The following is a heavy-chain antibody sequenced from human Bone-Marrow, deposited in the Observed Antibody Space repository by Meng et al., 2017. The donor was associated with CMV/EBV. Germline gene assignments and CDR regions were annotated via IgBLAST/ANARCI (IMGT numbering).Heavy chain of an antibody. Sequence: GESLKISCAASGFTFSNAWMSWVRQAPGKGLEWVGRIKSKTDGGTTDYAAPVKGRFTISRDDSKNTLYLQMNSLKTEDTAVYYCTTPRPYCSSTSCSWYYFDYWSQGKLVTVYS. CDR3: TTPRPYCSSTSCSWYYFDY. CDR1: GFTFSNAW. V-gene: IGHV3-15*01. CDR2: IKSKTDGGTT. D-gene: IGHD2-2*01. J-gene: IGHJ4*02.